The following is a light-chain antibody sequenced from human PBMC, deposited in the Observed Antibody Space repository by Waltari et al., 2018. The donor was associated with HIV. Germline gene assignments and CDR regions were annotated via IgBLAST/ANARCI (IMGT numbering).Light chain of an antibody. Sequence: QSAPTQPASVSGSPGQSITISCTGTSSDVGGYNYVSWYQQHPGTAPKLMIYEVSNRPAGVANRVSGSKSGNTAALTISGRQAEDEADYYCSSYTSSSTYVVFGGGTKLTVL. CDR1: SSDVGGYNY. CDR2: EVS. CDR3: SSYTSSSTYVV. V-gene: IGLV2-14*01. J-gene: IGLJ2*01.